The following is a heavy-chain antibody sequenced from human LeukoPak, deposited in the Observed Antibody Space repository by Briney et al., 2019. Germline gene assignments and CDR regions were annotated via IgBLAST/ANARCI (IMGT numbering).Heavy chain of an antibody. CDR2: ISSSSSYI. D-gene: IGHD5-18*01. Sequence: GGSLRLSCAASGFTFSSYSMNWVRQAPGKGLEWVSSISSSSSYIYYADSVKGRFTISRDNAKNSLYLQMNSLRAEDTAVYYCARGRGQLNYYYMDVWGKRTTVTVSS. CDR3: ARGRGQLNYYYMDV. CDR1: GFTFSSYS. V-gene: IGHV3-21*01. J-gene: IGHJ6*03.